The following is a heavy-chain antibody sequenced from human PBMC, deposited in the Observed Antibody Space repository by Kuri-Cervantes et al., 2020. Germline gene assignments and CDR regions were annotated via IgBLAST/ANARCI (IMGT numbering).Heavy chain of an antibody. CDR1: GGTFSSYA. Sequence: SVKVSCKASGGTFSSYAISWVRQAPGQGLEWMGGIIPIFGTANYAQKFQGRVTITADKSTSTAYMELSSLRSEDTAVYYCARGFRAVAGTIDYWGQGTLVTVSS. D-gene: IGHD6-19*01. CDR3: ARGFRAVAGTIDY. V-gene: IGHV1-69*06. CDR2: IIPIFGTA. J-gene: IGHJ4*02.